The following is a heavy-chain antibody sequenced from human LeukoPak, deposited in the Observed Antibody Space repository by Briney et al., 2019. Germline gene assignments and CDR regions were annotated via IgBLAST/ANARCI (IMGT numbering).Heavy chain of an antibody. D-gene: IGHD1-26*01. Sequence: SETLSLTCAVSGYSISSGYYWGWIRQPPGKGLEWIGSIYHSGSTYYNPSLKSRVTISVDTSKNQFSLKLSSVTAADTAVSYCARPIVGATGYFDYWGQGTLVTVSS. CDR1: GYSISSGYY. V-gene: IGHV4-38-2*01. J-gene: IGHJ4*02. CDR3: ARPIVGATGYFDY. CDR2: IYHSGST.